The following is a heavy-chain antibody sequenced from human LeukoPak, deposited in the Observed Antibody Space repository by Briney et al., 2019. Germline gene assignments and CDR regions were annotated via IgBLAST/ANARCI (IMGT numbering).Heavy chain of an antibody. D-gene: IGHD3-22*01. CDR3: ARALYYYDSSGYSFDY. Sequence: SETLSLTCAVCGGSFSGYYWSWIRQPPGKGLEWIGEINHSGSTNYNPSLKSRVTISVDTSKNQFSLKLSSVTAADTAVYYCARALYYYDSSGYSFDYWGQGTLVTVSS. CDR2: INHSGST. J-gene: IGHJ4*02. CDR1: GGSFSGYY. V-gene: IGHV4-34*01.